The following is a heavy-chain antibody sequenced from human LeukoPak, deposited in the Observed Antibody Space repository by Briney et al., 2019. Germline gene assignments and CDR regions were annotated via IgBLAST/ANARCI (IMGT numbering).Heavy chain of an antibody. V-gene: IGHV3-30*02. Sequence: GGSLRLSCAASGFTFSSFGMHWVRQAPGKGLEWVAFIRYDGTNKYYADSVKGRFTISRDNSKNTLYLQMNSLRAEDTAVYYCAREGVTVRYLDYWGQGTLVTVSS. CDR1: GFTFSSFG. CDR3: AREGVTVRYLDY. CDR2: IRYDGTNK. J-gene: IGHJ4*02. D-gene: IGHD4-11*01.